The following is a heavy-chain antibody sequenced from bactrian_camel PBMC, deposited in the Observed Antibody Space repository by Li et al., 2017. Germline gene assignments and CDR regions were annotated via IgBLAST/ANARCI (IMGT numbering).Heavy chain of an antibody. J-gene: IGHJ6*01. CDR1: GLPYSSYC. V-gene: IGHV3S9*01. D-gene: IGHD3*01. CDR3: AAAEAGRGTWPDDDGY. CDR2: IDSDGST. Sequence: HVQLVESGGGSVQSGGSLRLSCAVSGLPYSSYCLGWFRQPPGQEREGVAVIDSDGSTTYADSVKGRFTISQDNAKNMLYLQMKSLKPEDTAMYYCAAAEAGRGTWPDDDGYWGQGTQVTVS.